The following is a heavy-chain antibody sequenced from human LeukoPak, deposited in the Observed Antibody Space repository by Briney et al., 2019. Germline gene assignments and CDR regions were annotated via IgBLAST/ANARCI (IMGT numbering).Heavy chain of an antibody. D-gene: IGHD6-19*01. CDR1: GFTFDDYA. CDR2: ISGDGGST. CDR3: AKDRGSSGWDFGDCFDY. J-gene: IGHJ4*02. V-gene: IGHV3-43*02. Sequence: GGSLRLSCAASGFTFDDYAMHWVRQAPGKGLEWVSLISGDGGSTYYADSVKGRFTISRDNSKNSLYLQMNSLRTEDTALYYCAKDRGSSGWDFGDCFDYWGQGTLVTVSS.